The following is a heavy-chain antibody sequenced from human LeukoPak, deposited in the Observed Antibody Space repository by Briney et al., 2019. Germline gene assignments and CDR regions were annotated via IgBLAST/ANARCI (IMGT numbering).Heavy chain of an antibody. D-gene: IGHD5-18*01. J-gene: IGHJ4*02. CDR3: AKEARRGYSYGYHSSYFDY. CDR2: ISYDGSNK. Sequence: GGSLRLSCAASGFTFSSYGMHWVRQAPGKGLEWVAVISYDGSNKYYADSVKGRFTISRDNSKNTLYLQMNGLRAEDTAVYYCAKEARRGYSYGYHSSYFDYWGQGTLVTVSS. CDR1: GFTFSSYG. V-gene: IGHV3-30*18.